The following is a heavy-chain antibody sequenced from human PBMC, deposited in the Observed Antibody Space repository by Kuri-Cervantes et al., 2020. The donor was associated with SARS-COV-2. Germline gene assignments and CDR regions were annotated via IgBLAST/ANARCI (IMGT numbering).Heavy chain of an antibody. Sequence: GGSLRRLSCAASGFTFDDYTMHWVRQAPGKGLEWVSLISWDGGSTYYADSVKGRFTISRDNAKNSLYLQMNRLRAEDTAVYYCARAASAARLIVTPPGYWGQGTLVTVSS. J-gene: IGHJ4*02. V-gene: IGHV3-43*01. CDR3: ARAASAARLIVTPPGY. D-gene: IGHD6-6*01. CDR2: ISWDGGST. CDR1: GFTFDDYT.